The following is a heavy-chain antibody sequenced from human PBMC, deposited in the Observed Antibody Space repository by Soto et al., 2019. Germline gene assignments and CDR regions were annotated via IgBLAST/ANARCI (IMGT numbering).Heavy chain of an antibody. V-gene: IGHV3-21*06. Sequence: GGSLRLSCAASGFTFTRYGINWVRQAPGKGLEWVSSISSTTNYIYYGDSMKGRFTISRDNAKNSLYLEMNSLRAEDTAVYYCARESEELNSNLDYCGQRNLVAHSS. D-gene: IGHD1-1*01. CDR3: ARESEELNSNLDY. CDR1: GFTFTRYG. CDR2: ISSTTNYI. J-gene: IGHJ4*02.